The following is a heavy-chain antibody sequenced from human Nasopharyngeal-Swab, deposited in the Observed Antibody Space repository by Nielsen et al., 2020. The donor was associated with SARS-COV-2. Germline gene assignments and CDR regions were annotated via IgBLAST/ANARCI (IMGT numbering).Heavy chain of an antibody. CDR2: IYYSGDT. CDR3: ARGGSSSELFDY. V-gene: IGHV4-59*01. J-gene: IGHJ4*02. CDR1: GGSIIPFY. Sequence: SETLSLTCPVSGGSIIPFYWSWIRQPPGKAPEWVGFIYYSGDTNYNPSLKSRVTISLDRSKSQFSLNLSSVTAADTAVYYCARGGSSSELFDYWGQGTLVTVSS. D-gene: IGHD6-6*01.